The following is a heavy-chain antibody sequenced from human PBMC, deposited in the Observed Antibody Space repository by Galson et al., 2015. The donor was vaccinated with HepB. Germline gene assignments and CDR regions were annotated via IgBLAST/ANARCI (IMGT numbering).Heavy chain of an antibody. CDR1: GFTTISNY. D-gene: IGHD1-14*01. J-gene: IGHJ6*03. V-gene: IGHV3-66*01. Sequence: SLRLSCAGSGFTTISNYITWVRQAPGKGLEWVSVIYAGGTTYYADSVRGRFAMSSDHSKNTLYLQMNSLRVEDTAVYYCARAIREISPQNPMIYYYYYMDVWGKGTTVTVSS. CDR2: IYAGGTT. CDR3: ARAIREISPQNPMIYYYYYMDV.